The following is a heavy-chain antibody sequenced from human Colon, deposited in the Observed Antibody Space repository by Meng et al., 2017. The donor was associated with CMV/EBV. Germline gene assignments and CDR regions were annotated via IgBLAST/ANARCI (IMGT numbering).Heavy chain of an antibody. CDR1: EFAFSSYS. CDR3: ATDPSTVTTNY. Sequence: GESLNISCAVSEFAFSSYSMHWVRQAPGKGLEYVSAISSDGRNTYYADSVKGRFSVSRDNSKNTLFLQMDSLRPEDTAVYYCATDPSTVTTNYWGQGTLVTVSS. J-gene: IGHJ4*02. CDR2: ISSDGRNT. V-gene: IGHV3-64*02. D-gene: IGHD4-17*01.